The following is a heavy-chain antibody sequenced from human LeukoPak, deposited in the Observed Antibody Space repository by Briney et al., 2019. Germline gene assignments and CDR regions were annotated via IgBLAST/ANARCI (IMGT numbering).Heavy chain of an antibody. D-gene: IGHD2-15*01. V-gene: IGHV4-59*01. J-gene: IGHJ5*02. CDR1: GGSISSYY. Sequence: SETLSLTCTVSGGSISSYYWSWIRQPPGKGLEWIGYIYYSGSTNYNPSLKSRVTISVYTSKNQFSLKLSSVTAADTAVYYCARVPLGYCSGGSCYPGWFDPWGQGTLVTVSS. CDR2: IYYSGST. CDR3: ARVPLGYCSGGSCYPGWFDP.